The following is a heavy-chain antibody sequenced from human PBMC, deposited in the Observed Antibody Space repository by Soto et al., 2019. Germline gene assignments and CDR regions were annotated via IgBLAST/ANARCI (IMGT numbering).Heavy chain of an antibody. CDR1: GDSISGYY. CDR3: SDLGTWFDP. J-gene: IGHJ5*02. Sequence: LTCTVSGDSISGYYWRWIRQPPGKGLEWIGQIRNKDRSYTTEYAASVKGRFTISREDSSNSLYLHMTSLKTEYTAVYYCSDLGTWFDPWGQGTLVTVSS. CDR2: IRNKDRSYTT. V-gene: IGHV3-72*01.